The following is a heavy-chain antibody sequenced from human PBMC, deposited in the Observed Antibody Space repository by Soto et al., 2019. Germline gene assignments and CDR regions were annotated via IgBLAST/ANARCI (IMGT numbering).Heavy chain of an antibody. CDR1: GFTFSSYA. Sequence: GGSLRPSCAASGFTFSSYAMSWVRQAPGKGLEWVSAISGSGGSTYYADSVKGRCTISRDNSKNTLYLQLNSLRAEDTAVYYCAKGSSPTNFGGVILPGFDYWGQRTLVTVSS. CDR3: AKGSSPTNFGGVILPGFDY. D-gene: IGHD3-3*01. J-gene: IGHJ4*02. CDR2: ISGSGGST. V-gene: IGHV3-23*01.